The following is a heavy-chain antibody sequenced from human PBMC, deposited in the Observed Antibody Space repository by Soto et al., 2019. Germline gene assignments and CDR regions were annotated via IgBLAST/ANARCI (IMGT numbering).Heavy chain of an antibody. J-gene: IGHJ6*02. CDR2: ISGSGGST. D-gene: IGHD6-13*01. CDR3: AKDSPIAAADEGHKIYYYYGMDV. Sequence: GGSLRLSCAASGFTFSSYAMSWVRQAPGKGLEWVSAISGSGGSTYYADSVKGRFTISRDNSKNTLYLQMNSLRAEDTAVYYCAKDSPIAAADEGHKIYYYYGMDVWGQGTTVTVSS. V-gene: IGHV3-23*01. CDR1: GFTFSSYA.